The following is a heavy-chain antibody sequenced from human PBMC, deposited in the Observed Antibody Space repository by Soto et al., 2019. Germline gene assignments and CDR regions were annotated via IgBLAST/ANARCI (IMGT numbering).Heavy chain of an antibody. D-gene: IGHD1-7*01. CDR3: ARDPGITGTTDYFDH. CDR2: IYYSGST. CDR1: GGSISSKY. V-gene: IGHV4-59*01. J-gene: IGHJ4*02. Sequence: PSETLSLTCNVSGGSISSKYWNWIRQPPGKGLEWIGYIYYSGSTTYNPSLKSRVTISVDTSKNQFSLKLSSVTAADTAVYYCARDPGITGTTDYFDHWGQGTLVTVPS.